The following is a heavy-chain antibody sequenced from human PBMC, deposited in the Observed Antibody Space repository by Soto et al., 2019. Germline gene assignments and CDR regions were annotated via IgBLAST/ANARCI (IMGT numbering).Heavy chain of an antibody. CDR2: ISGSGGST. CDR3: AKDGPPDRVLMVYAYFDY. J-gene: IGHJ4*02. V-gene: IGHV3-23*01. CDR1: GFTFSSYA. D-gene: IGHD2-8*01. Sequence: GGSLRLSCAASGFTFSSYAMSWVRQAPGKGLEWVSAISGSGGSTYYADSVKGRFTISRDNSKNTLYLQMNSLRAEDTAVYYCAKDGPPDRVLMVYAYFDYWGQGTLVTVSS.